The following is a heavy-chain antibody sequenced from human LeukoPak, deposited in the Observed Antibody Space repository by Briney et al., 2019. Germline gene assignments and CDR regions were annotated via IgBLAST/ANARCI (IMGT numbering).Heavy chain of an antibody. Sequence: GGSLRLSCAASGFTFNDYPMHWVRQAPGKGLEYVSAISGNGGSTYYANSVKGRFTISRDNSKNTLYLQMNSLRAEDTAVYYCAGTIVGKWAIDYWGQGTLVTVSS. V-gene: IGHV3-64*01. D-gene: IGHD3-22*01. CDR1: GFTFNDYP. J-gene: IGHJ4*02. CDR3: AGTIVGKWAIDY. CDR2: ISGNGGST.